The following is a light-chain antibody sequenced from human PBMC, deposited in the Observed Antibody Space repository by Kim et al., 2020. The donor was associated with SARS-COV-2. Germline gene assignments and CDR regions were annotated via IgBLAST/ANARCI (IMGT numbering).Light chain of an antibody. CDR2: GAS. V-gene: IGKV3-20*01. J-gene: IGKJ2*01. CDR3: QQYGSSPYT. Sequence: LSPGERVTLPCRASQSVSSSYLAWYQQKPGQAPRLLIYGASSRATGIPDRFSGSGSGTDFTLTISRLEPEDFAVYYCQQYGSSPYTFGQGTKLEI. CDR1: QSVSSSY.